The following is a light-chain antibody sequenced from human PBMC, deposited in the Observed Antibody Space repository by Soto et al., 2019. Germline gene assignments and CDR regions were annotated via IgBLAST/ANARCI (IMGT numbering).Light chain of an antibody. CDR1: SSDIGGYKY. V-gene: IGLV2-14*01. Sequence: QSVLTQPASVSGSLGQSITISCTGTSSDIGGYKYVSWYQQHPGKAPKLIIFEVSNRPSGVSDRFSGSNSGNTASLTISGLQAEDEAPYYCTSYSTYRVLVFGGGTKVTVL. J-gene: IGLJ3*02. CDR2: EVS. CDR3: TSYSTYRVLV.